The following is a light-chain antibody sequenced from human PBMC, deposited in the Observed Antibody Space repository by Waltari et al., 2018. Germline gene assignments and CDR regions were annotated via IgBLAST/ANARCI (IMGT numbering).Light chain of an antibody. Sequence: ILMTQSQASLPVSLGERATTTCKSSKTVLSSSHINNYLAWYQQKLGQPPTLLIYWASTRASGVPDRFSGSGSGTDFTLTISSLQAEDVAVYYCQQYYDTPRTFGQGTRVEIK. V-gene: IGKV4-1*01. CDR1: KTVLSSSHINNY. CDR2: WAS. CDR3: QQYYDTPRT. J-gene: IGKJ1*01.